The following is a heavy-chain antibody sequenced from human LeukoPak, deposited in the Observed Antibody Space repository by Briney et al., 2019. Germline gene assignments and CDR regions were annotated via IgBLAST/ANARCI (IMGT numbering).Heavy chain of an antibody. D-gene: IGHD5-18*01. CDR3: ATYRGYSTFHI. J-gene: IGHJ3*02. V-gene: IGHV3-11*03. CDR2: ISSSSSYT. CDR1: GFTFSDYY. Sequence: PGGSLRLSCAASGFTFSDYYMSWIRQATGKGLEWVSYISSSSSYTNYADSVKGRFTISRDNAKNALYLQMNSLRAEDTAVYYCATYRGYSTFHIWGQGTMVTVSS.